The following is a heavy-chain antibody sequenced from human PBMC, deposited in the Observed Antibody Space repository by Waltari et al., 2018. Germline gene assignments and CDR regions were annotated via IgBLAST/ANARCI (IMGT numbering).Heavy chain of an antibody. CDR3: ALSRYGLASPKFDP. CDR2: ISSEGTT. CDR1: GCPISPIKYS. V-gene: IGHV4-39*01. J-gene: IGHJ5*02. D-gene: IGHD4-17*01. Sequence: QLQLQELGPALVKSSETVSLTCSVSGCPISPIKYSLAWIRQPPGKGLGWIGSISSEGTTYYNWSLKSRVTISVDASRNQLSLKLTSVTAADTAIYYCALSRYGLASPKFDPWGQGTLVTVSS.